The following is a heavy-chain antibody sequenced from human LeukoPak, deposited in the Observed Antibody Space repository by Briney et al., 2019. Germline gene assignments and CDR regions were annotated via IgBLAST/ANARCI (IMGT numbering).Heavy chain of an antibody. CDR3: ARGGRHRIWGYCSSTSCPLPFDY. Sequence: GRSLRLSCAASGFTFSSYAMHWVRQAPGKGLEWVAVISYDGSNKYYADSVKGRLTISRDNSKNTLYLQMNSLRAEDTAVYYCARGGRHRIWGYCSSTSCPLPFDYWGQGTLVTVSS. J-gene: IGHJ4*02. D-gene: IGHD2-2*01. CDR2: ISYDGSNK. CDR1: GFTFSSYA. V-gene: IGHV3-30-3*01.